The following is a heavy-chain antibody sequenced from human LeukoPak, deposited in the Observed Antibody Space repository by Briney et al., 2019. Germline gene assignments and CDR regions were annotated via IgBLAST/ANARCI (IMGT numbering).Heavy chain of an antibody. Sequence: SETLSLTCAVYGGSFSGYYWSWIRQPPGKGLEWIGEINHSGSTYYNPSLESRLTMSVDTSKNQFSLHLTSVTAADTAVYYCARDWGTYFDYWGQGTLVTVSS. V-gene: IGHV4-34*09. CDR1: GGSFSGYY. D-gene: IGHD7-27*01. CDR2: INHSGST. J-gene: IGHJ4*02. CDR3: ARDWGTYFDY.